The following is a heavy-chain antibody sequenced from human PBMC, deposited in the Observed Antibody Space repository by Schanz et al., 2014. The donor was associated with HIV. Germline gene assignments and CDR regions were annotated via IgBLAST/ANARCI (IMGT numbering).Heavy chain of an antibody. D-gene: IGHD3-10*01. CDR3: ASRTYYYASERYFLGDGMDV. J-gene: IGHJ6*02. CDR1: GFSVSVNY. CDR2: IYSGGNT. Sequence: EVQLVESGGGLVQPGGSLRLYCAASGFSVSVNYMTWVRQAPGKGLEWVSVIYSGGNTYYADSVKGRFTISRDNSKNMLYLQMNSLRAEDTAVYYCASRTYYYASERYFLGDGMDVWGQGTTVTVSS. V-gene: IGHV3-53*01.